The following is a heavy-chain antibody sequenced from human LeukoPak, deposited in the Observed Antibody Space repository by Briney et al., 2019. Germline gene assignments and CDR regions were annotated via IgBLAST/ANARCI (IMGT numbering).Heavy chain of an antibody. D-gene: IGHD2-15*01. CDR1: GGSISSYY. Sequence: PSETLSLTCTVSGGSISSYYWSWIRQPAGKGLEWIGRIYTSESTNYNPSLKSRVTMSVDTSKNQFSLKLSSVTAADTAVYYCAREVVVVAATLSNYFDYWGQGTLVTVSS. J-gene: IGHJ4*02. CDR2: IYTSEST. V-gene: IGHV4-4*07. CDR3: AREVVVVAATLSNYFDY.